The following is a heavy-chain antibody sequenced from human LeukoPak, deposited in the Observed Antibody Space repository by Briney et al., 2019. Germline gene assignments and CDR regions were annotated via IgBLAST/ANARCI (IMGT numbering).Heavy chain of an antibody. J-gene: IGHJ4*02. V-gene: IGHV3-30*18. D-gene: IGHD3-10*01. CDR1: GFTFSSYG. Sequence: GGSLRLSCAASGFTFSSYGMHWVRQAPGKGLEWVAVISYDGSNKYYADSVKGRFTISRDNFKNTLYLQMNSLRAEDTAVYYCAKGGVPDYYGSGSYPDYWGQGTLVTVSS. CDR2: ISYDGSNK. CDR3: AKGGVPDYYGSGSYPDY.